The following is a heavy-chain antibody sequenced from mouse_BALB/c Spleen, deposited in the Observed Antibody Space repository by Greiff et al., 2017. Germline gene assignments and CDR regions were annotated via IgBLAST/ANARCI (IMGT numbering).Heavy chain of an antibody. V-gene: IGHV1-54*01. J-gene: IGHJ4*01. CDR3: ARGGYYAMDY. Sequence: QVQLQQSGAELVKPGASVKVSCKASGYTFTNYFMHWVKQRPGQGLEWIGLINPGSGGTNYNEKFKGKATLTADKSSSTAYLQLSSLTSEDAAVYFCARGGYYAMDYWGQGTSVTVSS. CDR1: GYTFTNYF. CDR2: INPGSGGT.